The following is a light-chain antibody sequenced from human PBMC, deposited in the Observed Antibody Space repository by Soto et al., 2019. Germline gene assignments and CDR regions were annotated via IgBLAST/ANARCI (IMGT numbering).Light chain of an antibody. V-gene: IGLV2-14*01. CDR2: KVS. Sequence: QSALTQPASVSGSPGQSITISCTGTSSDVGGNKYVSWYQQYPGKVPKLLINKVSNRPSGVSNRFSGSKSGNTASPTISGLLAEDEADYFCTSSTSDSLYVFGTGTKLTVL. CDR1: SSDVGGNKY. J-gene: IGLJ1*01. CDR3: TSSTSDSLYV.